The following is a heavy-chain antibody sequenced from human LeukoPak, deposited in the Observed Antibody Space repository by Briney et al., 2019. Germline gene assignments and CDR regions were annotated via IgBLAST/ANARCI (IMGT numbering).Heavy chain of an antibody. CDR2: ISYDGSNK. V-gene: IGHV3-30*14. J-gene: IGHJ6*02. CDR1: GFTFSSYA. D-gene: IGHD6-13*01. Sequence: PGGSLRLSCAASGFTFSSYAMHWVRQAPGKGLEWVAVISYDGSNKYYADSVKGRFTISRDNSKNTLYLQMNSLRADDTAVFYCASPSYSSSLYGMDVWGQGTTVTVSS. CDR3: ASPSYSSSLYGMDV.